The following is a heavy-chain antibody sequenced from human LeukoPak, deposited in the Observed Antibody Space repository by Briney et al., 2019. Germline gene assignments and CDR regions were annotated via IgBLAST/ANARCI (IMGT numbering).Heavy chain of an antibody. Sequence: ASVKVSCKASGYTFTSYYMHWARQAPGQGLEWMGWINPNSGGTNYAQKFQGRVTMTRDTSISTVYMELSSLRSEDTAVYYCARGDPIVVVTDYWGQGTLVTVSS. D-gene: IGHD2-21*02. V-gene: IGHV1-2*02. CDR3: ARGDPIVVVTDY. CDR1: GYTFTSYY. J-gene: IGHJ4*02. CDR2: INPNSGGT.